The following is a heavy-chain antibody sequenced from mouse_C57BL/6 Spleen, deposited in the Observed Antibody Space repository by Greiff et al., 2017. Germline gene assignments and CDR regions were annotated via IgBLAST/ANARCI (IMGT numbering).Heavy chain of an antibody. D-gene: IGHD2-3*01. Sequence: QVQLQQPGAELVKPGASVKMSCKASGYTFTSYWITWVKQRPGQGLAWIGDIYPGSGSTNYNEKFKSKATLTVDTSSSTAYMQLSSLTSEDSTVYYCARGDGSYWGQGTLVTVSA. CDR2: IYPGSGST. CDR1: GYTFTSYW. CDR3: ARGDGSY. J-gene: IGHJ3*01. V-gene: IGHV1-55*01.